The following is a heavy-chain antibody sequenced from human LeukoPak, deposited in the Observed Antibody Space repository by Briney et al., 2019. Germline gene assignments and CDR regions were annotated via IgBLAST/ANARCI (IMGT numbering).Heavy chain of an antibody. CDR1: DGSIRSSSYY. CDR3: ARQFGGGADPNLDY. D-gene: IGHD2-21*01. Sequence: SETLSLTCTVSDGSIRSSSYYWSWIRQPPGKGLEWIGSIYYTGSTYYNPSLKSRATISVDTSNNQFSLKLSSVTAADTAVYYCARQFGGGADPNLDYWGQGTLVTVSS. CDR2: IYYTGST. V-gene: IGHV4-39*01. J-gene: IGHJ4*02.